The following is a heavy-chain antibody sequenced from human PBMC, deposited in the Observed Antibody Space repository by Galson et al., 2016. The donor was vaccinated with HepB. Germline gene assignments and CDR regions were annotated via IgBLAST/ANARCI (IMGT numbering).Heavy chain of an antibody. CDR3: AKAVTIFGVLNVYALGV. D-gene: IGHD3-3*01. CDR2: IYPAGDT. CDR1: EFLVSGHY. V-gene: IGHV3-66*01. J-gene: IGHJ6*02. Sequence: LRLSCAASEFLVSGHYMSWVRQGPGKGLERVAIIYPAGDTLYAGSVKGRFIISRDSAKNTLYLPMNSLRPGDTGVYYCAKAVTIFGVLNVYALGVWGQGTTVTVSS.